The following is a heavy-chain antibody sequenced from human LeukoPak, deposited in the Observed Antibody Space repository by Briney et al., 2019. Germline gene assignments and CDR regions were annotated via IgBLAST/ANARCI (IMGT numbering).Heavy chain of an antibody. V-gene: IGHV4-4*02. Sequence: SETLSLTCAVSGGSISSSNWWSWVRQPPGKGLEWIGEIYHSGSTNYNPSLKSRVTISVDKSKNQFSLKLSSVTAADTAVYYCARVASSSSHYYYYYMDVWGKGTTDTVSS. CDR2: IYHSGST. D-gene: IGHD6-6*01. CDR3: ARVASSSSHYYYYYMDV. J-gene: IGHJ6*03. CDR1: GGSISSSNW.